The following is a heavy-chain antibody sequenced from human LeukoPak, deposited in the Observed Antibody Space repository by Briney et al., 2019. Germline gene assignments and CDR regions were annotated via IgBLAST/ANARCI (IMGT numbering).Heavy chain of an antibody. V-gene: IGHV3-30*04. Sequence: PGGSLGLSCFASGFTFSDYPIHWVRQAPAKGLEGVAFVAFDERKKYYAASVKGRFTISRDNSKNSLFLQMSTLRPEDTAVYYCARAGRSADSGTTYYAYFDYWGQGAQVTVSS. CDR1: GFTFSDYP. CDR3: ARAGRSADSGTTYYAYFDY. D-gene: IGHD1-26*01. CDR2: VAFDERKK. J-gene: IGHJ4*02.